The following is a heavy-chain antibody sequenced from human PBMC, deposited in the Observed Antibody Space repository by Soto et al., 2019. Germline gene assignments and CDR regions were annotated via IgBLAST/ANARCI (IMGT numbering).Heavy chain of an antibody. CDR2: INAGNGNT. Sequence: GASVKVSCKASGYTFTSYAMHWLRQAPGQRLEWMGWINAGNGNTKYSQKFQGRVTITRDTSASTAYMELSSLRSEDTAVYYCARDVGSSGWYRSGVDYWGQGTLVTVSS. CDR1: GYTFTSYA. D-gene: IGHD6-19*01. CDR3: ARDVGSSGWYRSGVDY. V-gene: IGHV1-3*01. J-gene: IGHJ4*02.